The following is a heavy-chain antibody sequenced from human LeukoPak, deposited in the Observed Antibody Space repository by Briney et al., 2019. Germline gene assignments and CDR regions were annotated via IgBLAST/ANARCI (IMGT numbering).Heavy chain of an antibody. V-gene: IGHV4-4*07. J-gene: IGHJ3*02. Sequence: PSETLSLTCTVSGGSISSYYWSWIRQPAGKGLEWIGRIYTSGSTNYNPSFKSRVTMSVDTSKNQFSLKLSSVTAADTAVYYCARDPGYYGSGTREAFDIWGQGTMVTVSS. CDR2: IYTSGST. CDR3: ARDPGYYGSGTREAFDI. CDR1: GGSISSYY. D-gene: IGHD3-10*01.